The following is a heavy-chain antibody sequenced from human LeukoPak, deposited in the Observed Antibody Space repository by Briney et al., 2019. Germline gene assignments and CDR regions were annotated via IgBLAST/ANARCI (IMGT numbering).Heavy chain of an antibody. Sequence: PSETLSLTCTVSGGSISSGGYCWSWIRQPPGKGLEWIGYIYHSGSTYYNPSLKSRVTISVDRSKNQFSLKLSSVTAADTAVYYCARAPLNDNGLGVWGQGTMVTVSS. CDR3: ARAPLNDNGLGV. CDR2: IYHSGST. V-gene: IGHV4-30-2*01. CDR1: GGSISSGGYC. D-gene: IGHD2-8*01. J-gene: IGHJ3*01.